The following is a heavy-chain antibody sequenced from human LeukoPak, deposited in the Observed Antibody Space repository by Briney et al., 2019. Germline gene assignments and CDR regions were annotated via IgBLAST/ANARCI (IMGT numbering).Heavy chain of an antibody. Sequence: GGSLTLSCAASGFSFSSYAMSWVRQAPGKGLEWVSAISGSGGSTYNPDSVKRRFTISKNNSKNTLHLQMTSLRAEDTGVYYCVKDLWGLGGYCSSTSCYRAFDIWGHGKMVTVSS. CDR3: VKDLWGLGGYCSSTSCYRAFDI. CDR1: GFSFSSYA. D-gene: IGHD2-2*02. CDR2: ISGSGGST. V-gene: IGHV3-23*01. J-gene: IGHJ3*02.